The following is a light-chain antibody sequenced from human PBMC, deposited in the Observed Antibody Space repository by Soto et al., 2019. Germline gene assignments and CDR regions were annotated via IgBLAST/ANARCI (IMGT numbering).Light chain of an antibody. CDR3: KQYHNWPWT. V-gene: IGKV3-15*01. CDR2: GAS. CDR1: QSVSSN. J-gene: IGKJ1*01. Sequence: EIVMTQSPATLSVSQGERATHSCRASQSVSSNLAWYQQKPRQAPRLLIYGASTRATGIPARFSGSGSGTEFTLTISSLQFEDFAVYYCKQYHNWPWTFGQGTKVDIK.